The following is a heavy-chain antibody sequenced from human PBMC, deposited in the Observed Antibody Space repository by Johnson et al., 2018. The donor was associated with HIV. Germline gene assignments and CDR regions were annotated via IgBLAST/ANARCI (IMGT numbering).Heavy chain of an antibody. V-gene: IGHV3-66*01. CDR1: GFTVINNY. J-gene: IGHJ3*01. CDR2: IYSGGTT. Sequence: VQLVESGGGLVQPGGSLRLSCVASGFTVINNYMRWVRQAPGKGLEWVSVIYSGGTTDYSDSVEGRFTISRDNSKNTVDLQMNSLRVEDTAVYYCASGDDDGFWGQGTMVTVSS. CDR3: ASGDDDGF. D-gene: IGHD5-12*01.